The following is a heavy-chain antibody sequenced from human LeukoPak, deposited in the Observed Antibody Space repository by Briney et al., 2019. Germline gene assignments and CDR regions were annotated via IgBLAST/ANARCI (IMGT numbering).Heavy chain of an antibody. CDR2: IYYSGST. D-gene: IGHD1-1*01. Sequence: PSETLSLTCTVSGGSISSYYWSWIRQPPGKGLEWIGYIYYSGSTNYNPSLKSRVTMSVDTSKNQFSLKLSSVTAADTAVYYCARDPSRYPLDYWGQGTLVTVSS. J-gene: IGHJ4*02. CDR3: ARDPSRYPLDY. V-gene: IGHV4-59*12. CDR1: GGSISSYY.